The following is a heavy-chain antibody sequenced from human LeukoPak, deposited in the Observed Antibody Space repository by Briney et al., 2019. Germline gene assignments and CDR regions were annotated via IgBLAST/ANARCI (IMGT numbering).Heavy chain of an antibody. D-gene: IGHD3-10*01. Sequence: ASVKVSCKSSGYTFTSYGIRWVRQAPGQGLAWMGWISAYNGNTNYAQKLQGRVTMTTDTSTSTAYMELRSLRSDDTAVYYCARRGDYYGSGSYYLFDYWGQGTLVTVSS. J-gene: IGHJ4*02. CDR3: ARRGDYYGSGSYYLFDY. V-gene: IGHV1-18*01. CDR2: ISAYNGNT. CDR1: GYTFTSYG.